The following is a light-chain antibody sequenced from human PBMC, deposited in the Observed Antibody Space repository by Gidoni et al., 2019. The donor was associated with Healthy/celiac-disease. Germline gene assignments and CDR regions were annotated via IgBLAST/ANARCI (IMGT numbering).Light chain of an antibody. CDR2: KAS. CDR1: QIISSW. J-gene: IGKJ1*01. Sequence: IQLTQSPSTLSASVGDRVTITCRASQIISSWLAWYQQKPGKAPKLLIYKASSLESGVPSRFSGSGSGTEFTLTISSLQADDVATYYCQQYNSYSRTFGEGTKVEIK. CDR3: QQYNSYSRT. V-gene: IGKV1-5*03.